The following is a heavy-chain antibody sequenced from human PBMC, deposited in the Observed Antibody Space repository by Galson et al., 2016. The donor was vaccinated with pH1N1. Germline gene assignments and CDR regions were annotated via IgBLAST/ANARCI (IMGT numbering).Heavy chain of an antibody. Sequence: SLRLSCAASGFIFTDAWMTWVRQTPGKGLEWIGRIKSKTAGGTADYAAPVKGRFTISTDAAKNTVYLQMNSLKTEDTAVYFCTRGPDGHWDYAFEFWCQGTMVTVSS. V-gene: IGHV3-15*01. CDR3: TRGPDGHWDYAFEF. J-gene: IGHJ3*01. D-gene: IGHD5-24*01. CDR1: GFIFTDAW. CDR2: IKSKTAGGTA.